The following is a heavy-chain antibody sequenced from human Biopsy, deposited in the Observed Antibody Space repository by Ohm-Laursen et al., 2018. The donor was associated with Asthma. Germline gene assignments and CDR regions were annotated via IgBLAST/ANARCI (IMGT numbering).Heavy chain of an antibody. D-gene: IGHD3-9*01. J-gene: IGHJ3*01. V-gene: IGHV1-3*04. Sequence: AVSVKVSCKASGYNFISFAIHWVRQAPGQRLEWMGWVNTGNGDTKYSQKFQGRVTITRDTSASTAYMELRSLRSEDTATYYCARTYYDFLTGQVKDVFGVWGQGTMVTVSS. CDR2: VNTGNGDT. CDR1: GYNFISFA. CDR3: ARTYYDFLTGQVKDVFGV.